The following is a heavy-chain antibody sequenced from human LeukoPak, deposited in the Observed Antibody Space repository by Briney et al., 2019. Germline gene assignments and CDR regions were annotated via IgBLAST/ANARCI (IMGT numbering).Heavy chain of an antibody. V-gene: IGHV3-7*01. CDR3: ARVPRIAAPGTPRTYNWFDP. CDR2: INQDGSEK. J-gene: IGHJ5*02. D-gene: IGHD6-13*01. Sequence: GGSLRLSCAASGFTFSTYWMSWVRQAPGKGLEWVANINQDGSEKYYVDSVKGRFTISRDNAKNSLYLQMSSLRAEDTAVYYCARVPRIAAPGTPRTYNWFDPWGQGTLVTVSS. CDR1: GFTFSTYW.